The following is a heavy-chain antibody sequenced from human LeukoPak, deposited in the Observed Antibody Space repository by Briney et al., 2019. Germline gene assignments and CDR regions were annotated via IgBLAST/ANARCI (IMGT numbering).Heavy chain of an antibody. Sequence: PGGSLRLSCAGSGFTFSGYAMSWVRQAPGKGLEWVSTIGGSGADTFYADSVKGRFTISRDNPKNTLYLQMNSLRAEDTAVFYCARRLTFGGVIVPDIGYWGQGTLVTVSS. CDR2: IGGSGADT. CDR1: GFTFSGYA. V-gene: IGHV3-23*01. CDR3: ARRLTFGGVIVPDIGY. J-gene: IGHJ4*02. D-gene: IGHD3-16*02.